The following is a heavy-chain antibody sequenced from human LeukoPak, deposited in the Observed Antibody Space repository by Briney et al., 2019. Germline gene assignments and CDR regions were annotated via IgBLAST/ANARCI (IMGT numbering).Heavy chain of an antibody. V-gene: IGHV4-59*12. Sequence: PSETLSLTCTVSGGSISSYYWSWIRQPPGKGLEWIGYIYYSGSTNYNPSLKSRVTISVDTSKNQLSLKLRSMTAADTAVYYCARDRSPLAAFDIWGQGTKVTVSS. D-gene: IGHD3-10*01. CDR1: GGSISSYY. CDR3: ARDRSPLAAFDI. J-gene: IGHJ3*02. CDR2: IYYSGST.